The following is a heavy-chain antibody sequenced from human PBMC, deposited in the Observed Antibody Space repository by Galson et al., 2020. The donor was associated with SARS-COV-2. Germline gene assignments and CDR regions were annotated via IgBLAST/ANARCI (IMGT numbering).Heavy chain of an antibody. D-gene: IGHD3-9*01. J-gene: IGHJ4*02. V-gene: IGHV3-33*05. CDR3: ARDDILTGRFDY. CDR1: GFNFNMFG. CDR2: MSYDGTDK. Sequence: GGSLRLSCVGSGFNFNMFGFHWVRQAPGKGLEWQAVMSYDGTDKGHAESVKGRFTISRDRSRDVLYLQMNDLRVEDTAVYYCARDDILTGRFDYWGQGTVVTVSS.